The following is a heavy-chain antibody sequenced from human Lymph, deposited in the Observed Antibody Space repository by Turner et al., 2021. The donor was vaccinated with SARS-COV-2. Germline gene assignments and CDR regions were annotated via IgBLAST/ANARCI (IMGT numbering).Heavy chain of an antibody. J-gene: IGHJ3*02. V-gene: IGHV3-23*01. CDR1: GFTLSSYA. D-gene: IGHD3-10*01. Sequence: EVQLLESGRVLVHPGGSLSLYCAASGFTLSSYAMSWVRQAPGKGLEWISSISVSGGSTYYADSVKGRFTISRHNSKNTLYLQMNSLRAEDTAVYYCAKGVRGVIIPEAFDIWGQGTMVTISS. CDR2: ISVSGGST. CDR3: AKGVRGVIIPEAFDI.